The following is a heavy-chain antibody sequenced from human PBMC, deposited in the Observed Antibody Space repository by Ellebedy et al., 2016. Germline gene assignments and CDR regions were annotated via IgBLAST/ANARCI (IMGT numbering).Heavy chain of an antibody. J-gene: IGHJ5*02. D-gene: IGHD4-17*01. CDR1: GFTFSNFW. CDR2: IRSKAHGGTT. Sequence: GESLKISXTVSGFTFSNFWMSWVRQAPGKGLEWVGFIRSKAHGGTTESAASVRGRFTISRDDSKSIAYLQMNSLKTEDTAVYYCIRHAHGDNWFDPWGLGTLVTVSS. V-gene: IGHV3-49*04. CDR3: IRHAHGDNWFDP.